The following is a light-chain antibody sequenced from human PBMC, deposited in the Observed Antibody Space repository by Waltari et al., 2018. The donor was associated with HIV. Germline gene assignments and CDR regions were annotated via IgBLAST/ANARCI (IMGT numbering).Light chain of an antibody. CDR1: QSITSY. Sequence: DIQLTQYPSSLSASVGDTVPLTCRASQSITSYLNWYQQKPGKAPNLLISATSILHNGVPSRFRGSGSGTDFTLTISSLQPEDFGTYYCQQNFIAPFTFGPGTKVNIK. J-gene: IGKJ3*01. CDR3: QQNFIAPFT. CDR2: ATS. V-gene: IGKV1-39*01.